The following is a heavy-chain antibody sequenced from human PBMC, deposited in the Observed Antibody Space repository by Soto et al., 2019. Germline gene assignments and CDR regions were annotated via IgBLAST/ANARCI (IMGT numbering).Heavy chain of an antibody. J-gene: IGHJ3*02. V-gene: IGHV4-34*01. CDR1: GGSFSGYY. CDR3: ARGIAAAGKSDAFDI. Sequence: SETLSLTCAVYGGSFSGYYWSWIRQPPGKGLEWIGEINHSGSTNYSPSLKSRVTISVDTSKNQFSLKLSSVTAADTAVYYCARGIAAAGKSDAFDIWGQGTMVTVSS. CDR2: INHSGST. D-gene: IGHD6-13*01.